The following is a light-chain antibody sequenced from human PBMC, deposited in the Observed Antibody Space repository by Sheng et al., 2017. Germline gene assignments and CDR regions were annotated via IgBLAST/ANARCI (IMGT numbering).Light chain of an antibody. V-gene: IGKV1-27*01. Sequence: DIQMTQSPSSLSASAGDRVTITCRASQAISNYLAWYQQEPGKVPKLLIYSASTLQSGVPSRFSGSGSGTDFTLTISNLQPEDVATYYCQQYDSLPWTFGQGTKVEIK. CDR2: SAS. CDR1: QAISNY. CDR3: QQYDSLPWT. J-gene: IGKJ1*01.